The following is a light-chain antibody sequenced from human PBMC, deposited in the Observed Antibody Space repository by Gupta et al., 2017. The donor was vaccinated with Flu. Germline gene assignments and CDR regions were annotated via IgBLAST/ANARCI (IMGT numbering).Light chain of an antibody. CDR2: EVN. Sequence: QSITMSCTGSNSDGGGYNYVYWYQQYPGKALNIIIFEVNNRPAGVFGRFSGSKSGTTASLTISGLQAEDDAHYYCRSYTGSSTLFGGGTKLTVL. CDR3: RSYTGSSTL. V-gene: IGLV2-14*03. J-gene: IGLJ2*01. CDR1: NSDGGGYNY.